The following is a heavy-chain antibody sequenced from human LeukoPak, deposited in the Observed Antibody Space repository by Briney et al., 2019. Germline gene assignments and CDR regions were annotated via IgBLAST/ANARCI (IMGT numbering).Heavy chain of an antibody. CDR3: ARDSSGFQYNWFDP. CDR1: GFTFSDYY. D-gene: IGHD3-22*01. Sequence: RGSLRLSCAASGFTFSDYYMSWIRQAPGKGLEWLSYISSSGNAVYYADSVEGRFTISRDNGKNSLYLQMTGLRDEDTAVYYCARDSSGFQYNWFDPWGQGTLVTVSS. V-gene: IGHV3-11*01. J-gene: IGHJ5*02. CDR2: ISSSGNAV.